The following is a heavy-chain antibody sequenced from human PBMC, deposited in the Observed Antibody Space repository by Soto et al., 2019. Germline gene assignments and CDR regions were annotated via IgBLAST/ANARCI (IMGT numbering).Heavy chain of an antibody. CDR2: IYYSGST. CDR3: ARATRLRFLEWLPVGYNWFDL. D-gene: IGHD3-3*01. V-gene: IGHV4-59*01. CDR1: GGSISSYY. Sequence: PSETLSLTCSVSGGSISSYYWSWIRQPPGKGLEWIGYIYYSGSTNYNPSLKSRVTISVDTSKNQFSLKLSSVTAADTAVYYCARATRLRFLEWLPVGYNWFDLWGRGTLVTVSS. J-gene: IGHJ5*02.